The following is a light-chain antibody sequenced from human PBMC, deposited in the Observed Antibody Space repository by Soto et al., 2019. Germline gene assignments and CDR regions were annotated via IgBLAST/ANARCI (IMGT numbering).Light chain of an antibody. J-gene: IGLJ1*01. Sequence: QSALTQAASVSGSPGQSISISCSGITSDCGGYNYVSWYQQHPGKAPKVMIYDVSNRPSGVSNRFSGSKSGNTASLTIFGLQAEDEADYYCSSYRTSTTLPYVFGTGTKLTVL. V-gene: IGLV2-14*01. CDR2: DVS. CDR1: TSDCGGYNY. CDR3: SSYRTSTTLPYV.